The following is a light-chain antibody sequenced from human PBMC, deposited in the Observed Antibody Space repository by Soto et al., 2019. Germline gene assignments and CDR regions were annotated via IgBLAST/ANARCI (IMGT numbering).Light chain of an antibody. Sequence: EIVLTQSPGTLSLSPGERATLSCRASQSVTSNYLAWYQKKPGQAPRLLIYGASTRAAGIPGRFSGGGSGTEFTLTISSLQSEDSAFYYCQQYHNWPPWTFGQGTKVVIK. J-gene: IGKJ1*01. V-gene: IGKV3-15*01. CDR2: GAS. CDR3: QQYHNWPPWT. CDR1: QSVTSN.